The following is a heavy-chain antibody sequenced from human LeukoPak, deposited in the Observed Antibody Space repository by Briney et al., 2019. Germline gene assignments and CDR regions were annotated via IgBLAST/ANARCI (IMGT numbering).Heavy chain of an antibody. V-gene: IGHV1-18*01. CDR1: GYTFTSYG. CDR2: ISAYNGNT. CDR3: AREYYYDSSEIRGAFDI. J-gene: IGHJ3*02. Sequence: EASVKVSCKASGYTFTSYGISWVRQAPGQGLEWMGWISAYNGNTNYAQKLQGRVAMTTDTSTSTAYMELRSLRSDDTAVYYCAREYYYDSSEIRGAFDIWGQGTMVTVSS. D-gene: IGHD3-22*01.